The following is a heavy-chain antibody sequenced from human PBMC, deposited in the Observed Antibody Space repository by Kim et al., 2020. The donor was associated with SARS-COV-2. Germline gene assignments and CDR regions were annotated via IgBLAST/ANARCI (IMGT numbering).Heavy chain of an antibody. CDR3: ARDLLGRQTAGWNSDY. CDR1: GYTFIDYG. V-gene: IGHV1-18*04. CDR2: ISPYYGNT. J-gene: IGHJ4*02. Sequence: ASVKVSCKASGYTFIDYGISWVRQAPGQGLEWMGWISPYYGNTYYAQSLQGRVTMTTDTSASTVYMELRSLRSDDTAVYYCARDLLGRQTAGWNSDYWGQGTLVTVSS. D-gene: IGHD3-16*01.